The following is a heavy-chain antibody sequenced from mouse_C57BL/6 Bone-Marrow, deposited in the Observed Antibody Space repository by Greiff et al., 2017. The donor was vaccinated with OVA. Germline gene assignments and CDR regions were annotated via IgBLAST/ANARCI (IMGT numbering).Heavy chain of an antibody. CDR1: GYTFTDYY. CDR2: INPNNGGT. D-gene: IGHD3-2*02. V-gene: IGHV1-26*01. CDR3: ARGRGQLRLLSMDY. Sequence: VQLQQSGPELVKPGASVKISCKASGYTFTDYYMNWVKQSHGKSLEWIGDINPNNGGTSYNQKFKGKATLTVDKSSSTAYMELRRLTSEDSAVYSCARGRGQLRLLSMDYWGQGTSVTVSS. J-gene: IGHJ4*01.